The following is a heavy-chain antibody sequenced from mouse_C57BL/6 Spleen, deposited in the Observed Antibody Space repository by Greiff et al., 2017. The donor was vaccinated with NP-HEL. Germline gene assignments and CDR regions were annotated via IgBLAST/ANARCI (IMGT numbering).Heavy chain of an antibody. D-gene: IGHD1-1*01. CDR2: INYDGSST. J-gene: IGHJ4*01. CDR3: ARDSPYYYGAMDY. CDR1: GFTFSDYY. V-gene: IGHV5-16*01. Sequence: DVKLVESEGGLVQPGSSMKLSCTASGFTFSDYYMAWVRQVPEKGLEWVANINYDGSSTYYLDSLKSRFIISRDNAKNILYLQMSSLKSEDTATYYCARDSPYYYGAMDYWGQGTSVTVSS.